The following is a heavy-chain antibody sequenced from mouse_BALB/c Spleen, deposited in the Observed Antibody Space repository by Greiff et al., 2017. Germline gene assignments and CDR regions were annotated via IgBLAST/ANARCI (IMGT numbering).Heavy chain of an antibody. V-gene: IGHV1-82*01. CDR2: IYPGDGDT. J-gene: IGHJ4*01. Sequence: VQLQQSGPELVKPGASVKISCKASGYAFSSSWMNWVKQRPGQGLEWIGRIYPGDGDTNYNGKFKGKATLTADKSSSTAYMQLSSLTSVDSAVYFCASYGYDGYAMDYWGQGTSVTVSS. D-gene: IGHD2-2*01. CDR3: ASYGYDGYAMDY. CDR1: GYAFSSSW.